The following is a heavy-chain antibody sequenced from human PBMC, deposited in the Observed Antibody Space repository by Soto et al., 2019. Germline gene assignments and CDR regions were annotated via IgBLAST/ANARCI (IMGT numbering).Heavy chain of an antibody. CDR3: ARAGSGSPFFYGMDV. Sequence: SETLSLTCTVSGGSISSGDYYWSWIRQPPGKGLEWIGYIYYSGSTYYNPSLKSRVTISVDTSKNQFSLKLSSVTAADTAVYYCARAGSGSPFFYGMDVWGQGTTVTV. V-gene: IGHV4-30-4*01. D-gene: IGHD3-10*01. J-gene: IGHJ6*02. CDR2: IYYSGST. CDR1: GGSISSGDYY.